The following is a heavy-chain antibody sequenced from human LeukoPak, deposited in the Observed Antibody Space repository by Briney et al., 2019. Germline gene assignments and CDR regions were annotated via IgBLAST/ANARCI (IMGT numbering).Heavy chain of an antibody. V-gene: IGHV4-39*01. CDR2: IYYSGRT. CDR1: GDSVSRSDSY. D-gene: IGHD3-22*01. CDR3: ARRRYFDGSGYLE. J-gene: IGHJ1*01. Sequence: SETLSLTCSVSGDSVSRSDSYWDWIRQPPGKGLEWIGTIYYSGRTYYSPSLRSRVTMSVDPSNNQFSLTLRSVTAADTALYYCARRRYFDGSGYLEWGQSTLLSVSS.